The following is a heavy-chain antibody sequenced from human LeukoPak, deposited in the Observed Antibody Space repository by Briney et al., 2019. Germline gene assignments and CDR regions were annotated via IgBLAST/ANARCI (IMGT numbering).Heavy chain of an antibody. Sequence: PGGSLRLSCAASGFTFSSYEMNWVRQAPGKGLEWVSYISSSGSTTYYADSVKGRFTISRDNSKNTLYLQMNSLRAEDTAVYYCAKDVWADMVVPYYFDYWGQGTLVTVSS. CDR3: AKDVWADMVVPYYFDY. V-gene: IGHV3-48*03. D-gene: IGHD2-21*01. J-gene: IGHJ4*02. CDR2: ISSSGSTT. CDR1: GFTFSSYE.